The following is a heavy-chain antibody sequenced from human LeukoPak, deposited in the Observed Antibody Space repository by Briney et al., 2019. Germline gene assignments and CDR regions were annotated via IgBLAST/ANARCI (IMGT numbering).Heavy chain of an antibody. CDR3: TRPLYSSSSWFDP. V-gene: IGHV3-73*01. J-gene: IGHJ5*02. D-gene: IGHD6-6*01. CDR1: GFNISGST. CDR2: IRNKLNSYAT. Sequence: GGSLRLSCAASGFNISGSTMHWVRQASGKGLEWVGRIRNKLNSYATAYAAPVKGRFTISRDDSKNTAYLQMNSLKTEDTAVYYCTRPLYSSSSWFDPWGQGTLVTVSS.